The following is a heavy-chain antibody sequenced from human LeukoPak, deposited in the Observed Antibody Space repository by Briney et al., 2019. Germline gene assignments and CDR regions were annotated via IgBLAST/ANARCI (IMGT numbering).Heavy chain of an antibody. D-gene: IGHD5-12*01. Sequence: GGSLRLSCAASGFTFSHYWMTWVRQAPGKGLEWVAQINQDGSEEYYMDSVKARFTIPRDNAKNSVFLQMNSLRAEDTAVYYCVRDGGVSGYDLLDYWGQGTVVTVSS. CDR3: VRDGGVSGYDLLDY. V-gene: IGHV3-7*01. J-gene: IGHJ4*02. CDR1: GFTFSHYW. CDR2: INQDGSEE.